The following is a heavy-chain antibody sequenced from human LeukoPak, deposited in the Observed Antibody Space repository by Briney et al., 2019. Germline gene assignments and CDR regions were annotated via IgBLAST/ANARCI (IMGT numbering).Heavy chain of an antibody. CDR2: IWYDGSDK. V-gene: IGHV3-33*01. CDR1: GFSLSSYG. D-gene: IGHD3-10*01. J-gene: IGHJ5*02. Sequence: QPGRSQRLSCAASGFSLSSYGMHWVRQAPGKGLEWVAVIWYDGSDKYYADSVKGRFSISRDNSKNMMYLQMNSLRAEDTAVYYCARALGYGGFGELSPWGQGTLVIVSS. CDR3: ARALGYGGFGELSP.